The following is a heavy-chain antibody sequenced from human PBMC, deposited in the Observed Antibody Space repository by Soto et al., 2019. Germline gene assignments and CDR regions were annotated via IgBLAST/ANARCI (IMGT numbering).Heavy chain of an antibody. CDR1: GFPFISYG. Sequence: QVQLVESGGGVVQPGWSQSLSCAASGFPFISYGMHWIRQAPGKGREWLAVIPDDGSNKYYADSVKGRFTISRDNSKSTLYLQMNSLRAEDTAVYYCAKVESSISSGFDYWGQGTLVTVSS. V-gene: IGHV3-30*18. D-gene: IGHD6-13*01. J-gene: IGHJ4*02. CDR3: AKVESSISSGFDY. CDR2: IPDDGSNK.